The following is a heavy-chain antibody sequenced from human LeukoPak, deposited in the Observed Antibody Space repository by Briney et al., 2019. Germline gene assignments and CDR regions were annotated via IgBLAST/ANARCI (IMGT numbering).Heavy chain of an antibody. J-gene: IGHJ4*02. V-gene: IGHV1-18*01. CDR3: ARGHYSSGWYGLFGQDHFDY. D-gene: IGHD6-19*01. CDR2: ISAYNGNT. CDR1: GYTFTSYG. Sequence: GASVNVSCKASGYTFTSYGISWVRQAPGQGLEWMGWISAYNGNTNYAQTLQGRVTMTTDTSTSTAYMELRSLRSDDTAVYYCARGHYSSGWYGLFGQDHFDYWGQGTLVTVSS.